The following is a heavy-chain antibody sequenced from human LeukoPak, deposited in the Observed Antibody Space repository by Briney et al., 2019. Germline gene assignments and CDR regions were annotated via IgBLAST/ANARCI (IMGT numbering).Heavy chain of an antibody. D-gene: IGHD3-9*01. V-gene: IGHV3-30-3*01. J-gene: IGHJ4*02. CDR1: GFTFSNYV. CDR2: ISHDGNNK. Sequence: GGSLRLSCAASGFTFSNYVFYWVRQAPAKGLEWVAVISHDGNNKNYGDSVKGRFTIARDTPKNTVYLQMNSLRVEDTAVYYCATSYLMGDPLPPSSGVGGQGTLVTVSS. CDR3: ATSYLMGDPLPPSSGV.